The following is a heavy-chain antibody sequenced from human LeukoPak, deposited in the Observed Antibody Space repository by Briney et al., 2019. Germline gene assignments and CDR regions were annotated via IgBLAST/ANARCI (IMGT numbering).Heavy chain of an antibody. Sequence: PSETLSLTCTVSGYSISSGYYWSWFRQPPGKGLEWIGSIYYSGSTYYNPSLKSRVTISVDTSKNQFSLKLSSVTAADTAVYYCARALGEGGYYFDYWGQGTLVTVSS. V-gene: IGHV4-38-2*02. CDR1: GYSISSGYY. CDR3: ARALGEGGYYFDY. D-gene: IGHD4-17*01. J-gene: IGHJ4*02. CDR2: IYYSGST.